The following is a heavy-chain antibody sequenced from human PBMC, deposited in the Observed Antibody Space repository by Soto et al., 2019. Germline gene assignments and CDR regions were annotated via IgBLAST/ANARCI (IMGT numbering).Heavy chain of an antibody. CDR1: VYSFTSYW. D-gene: IGHD4-17*01. CDR3: ARRQDYGDYADAFDI. Sequence: PGESLKISCKGSVYSFTSYWIGWVRQMPGKGLEWMGIIYPGDSDTRYSPSFQGQVTISADKSISTAYLQWSSLKASDTAMYYCARRQDYGDYADAFDIWGQGTMVTVSS. CDR2: IYPGDSDT. J-gene: IGHJ3*02. V-gene: IGHV5-51*01.